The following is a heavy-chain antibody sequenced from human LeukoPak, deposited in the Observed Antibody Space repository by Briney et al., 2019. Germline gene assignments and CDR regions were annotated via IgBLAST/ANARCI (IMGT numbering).Heavy chain of an antibody. CDR3: ARDVLRYFDWLLYPQYYYYGMDV. CDR2: INSDGSST. CDR1: GFTFSSYW. Sequence: GGSLRLSCAASGFTFSSYWTHWVRQAPGKGLVWVSRINSDGSSTSYADSVKGRFTISRDNAKNTLYLQMNSLRAEDTAVYYCARDVLRYFDWLLYPQYYYYGMDVWGQGTTVTVSS. V-gene: IGHV3-74*01. D-gene: IGHD3-9*01. J-gene: IGHJ6*02.